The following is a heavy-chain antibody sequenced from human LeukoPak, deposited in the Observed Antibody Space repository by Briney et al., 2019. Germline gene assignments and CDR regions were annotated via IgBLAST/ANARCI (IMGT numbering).Heavy chain of an antibody. D-gene: IGHD3-22*01. CDR3: AKFFTTDYYFDY. V-gene: IGHV4-4*07. J-gene: IGHJ4*02. CDR1: GGSISRYY. CDR2: IYTSGST. Sequence: MPSETLSLTCIVSGGSISRYYWGWIRQPAGKGLEWVGRIYTSGSTNYNPSLKSRVSMSVDTSKNQFSLKLSSVTAADTAVYYCAKFFTTDYYFDYWGQGTLVTVSS.